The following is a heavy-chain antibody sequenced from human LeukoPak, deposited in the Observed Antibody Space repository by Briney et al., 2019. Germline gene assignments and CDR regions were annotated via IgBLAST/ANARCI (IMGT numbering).Heavy chain of an antibody. CDR3: AIDEPNYAPYDFDY. V-gene: IGHV3-15*01. CDR2: IKSKADGETT. CDR1: RFTFSNAW. J-gene: IGHJ4*02. Sequence: GGSLRLSCAASRFTFSNAWMNWVRQAPGKGLEWVGRIKSKADGETTDYAAPVKGRFTISRDDSNNMVYLQMNSLKIEDTAVYYCAIDEPNYAPYDFDYWGQGTLVTVSS. D-gene: IGHD4/OR15-4a*01.